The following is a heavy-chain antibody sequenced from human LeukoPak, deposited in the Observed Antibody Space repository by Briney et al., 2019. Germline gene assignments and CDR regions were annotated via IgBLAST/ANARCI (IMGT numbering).Heavy chain of an antibody. CDR3: ARDMAYYYDSSGYGRFDI. V-gene: IGHV3-48*03. CDR2: ISSSGSTI. D-gene: IGHD3-22*01. CDR1: GFTFSSYE. Sequence: PGGSLRLSCAASGFTFSSYEMNWVRQAPGKGLEWVSYISSSGSTIYYADSVKGRFTISRDNAKNSLYLQMNSLRAEDTAVYYCARDMAYYYDSSGYGRFDIWGQGTMVTVSS. J-gene: IGHJ3*02.